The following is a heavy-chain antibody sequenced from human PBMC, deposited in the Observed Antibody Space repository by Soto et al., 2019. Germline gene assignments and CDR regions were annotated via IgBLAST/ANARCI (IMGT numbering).Heavy chain of an antibody. V-gene: IGHV3-66*01. CDR3: AREPRYCRGGSCSITGDAYDI. CDR1: GFIVSDTY. CDR2: ISNRGDT. D-gene: IGHD2-15*01. J-gene: IGHJ3*02. Sequence: QLGGSLRLSCTASGFIVSDTYVNWVRQAPGKGLEWVSVISNRGDTHYADSVRGRFSLSRDISDNTLHLQMNNLRVEDTAVYYCAREPRYCRGGSCSITGDAYDIWGQGTIVTVS.